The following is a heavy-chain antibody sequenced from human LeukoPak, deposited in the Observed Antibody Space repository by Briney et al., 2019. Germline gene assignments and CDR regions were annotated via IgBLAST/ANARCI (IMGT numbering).Heavy chain of an antibody. CDR1: GFTFSSYW. V-gene: IGHV3-74*01. CDR3: ARENSSGWYDWFDP. CDR2: INSDGGST. D-gene: IGHD6-19*01. Sequence: GGSLRLSCAASGFTFSSYWMHWVRQAPGKGLVWVSRINSDGGSTSYADSVKGRFTISRDNAKNTLYLQMDSLRAEDTAVYYCARENSSGWYDWFDPWGQGTLVTVSS. J-gene: IGHJ5*02.